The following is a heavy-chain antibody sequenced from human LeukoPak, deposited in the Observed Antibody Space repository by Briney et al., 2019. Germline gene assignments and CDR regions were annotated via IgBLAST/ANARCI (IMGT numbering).Heavy chain of an antibody. V-gene: IGHV1-8*01. CDR3: ARGPQAPGYCSGGSCYSFYYYYMDV. D-gene: IGHD2-15*01. J-gene: IGHJ6*03. Sequence: GASVKVSCKASGYTFTTYDINWVRQAAGRGLEWMGWMNPNSGNTGFAHKFQGRISMTRNTSKSTAYMELSSLRSEDTAVYYCARGPQAPGYCSGGSCYSFYYYYMDVWGKGTTVTVSS. CDR1: GYTFTTYD. CDR2: MNPNSGNT.